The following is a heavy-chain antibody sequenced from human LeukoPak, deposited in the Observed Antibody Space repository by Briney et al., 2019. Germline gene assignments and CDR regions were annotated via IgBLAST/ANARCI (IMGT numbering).Heavy chain of an antibody. Sequence: PSETLSLTCAVSGVSFNGYYWSWIRQPPGKGPEWIGEIGHSGSTSYNPSLNSRVTIPLDTSKNQFFLKLNFVTAADTAIYYCTRTSPGVPLDVWGRGILVTVSS. V-gene: IGHV4-34*01. CDR2: IGHSGST. D-gene: IGHD7-27*01. CDR1: GVSFNGYY. CDR3: TRTSPGVPLDV. J-gene: IGHJ4*02.